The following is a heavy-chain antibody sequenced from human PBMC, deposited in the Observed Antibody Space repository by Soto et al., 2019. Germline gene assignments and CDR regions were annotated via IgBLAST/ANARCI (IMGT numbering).Heavy chain of an antibody. CDR3: ARVRTSYCSGASCYNWYFDL. J-gene: IGHJ2*01. CDR2: INPNSGGT. D-gene: IGHD2-2*02. V-gene: IGHV1-2*02. Sequence: QVQLVQSGAEVKKPGASVKVSCKASGYTFTDYYMHWVRQAPGQGLEWMGWINPNSGGTNYAQKFQGRVTMTRDTSISTLYMELSRLRSDDTAVYYCARVRTSYCSGASCYNWYFDLWGRGTLVTVSS. CDR1: GYTFTDYY.